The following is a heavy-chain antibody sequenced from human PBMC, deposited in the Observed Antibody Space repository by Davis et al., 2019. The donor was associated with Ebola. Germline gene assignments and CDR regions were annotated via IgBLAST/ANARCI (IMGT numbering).Heavy chain of an antibody. CDR3: ARRLDYAQLYGMDV. Sequence: PGGSLRLSCAASGFTFSDYYMSWIRQAPGKGLEWVSYITGSSTTIYYADSVKGRFTISRDNAKNSLYLQMNSLRAEDTAVYYCARRLDYAQLYGMDVWGQGTTVTVSS. CDR2: ITGSSTTI. V-gene: IGHV3-11*01. CDR1: GFTFSDYY. D-gene: IGHD4-17*01. J-gene: IGHJ6*02.